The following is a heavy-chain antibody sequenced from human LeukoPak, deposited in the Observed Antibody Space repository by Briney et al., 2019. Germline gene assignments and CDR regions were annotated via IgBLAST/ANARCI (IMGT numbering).Heavy chain of an antibody. Sequence: PGGSLRLSCAASGFTFSNYAMSWVRQVPGKGLEWVSSINNVGSHIYYAGSVKGRFTISRDNTKNSLYLQMNSLRAEDTAVYYCSRDPTYYLRYGYFDYWGQGALVTVSS. D-gene: IGHD1-26*01. CDR1: GFTFSNYA. J-gene: IGHJ4*02. CDR2: INNVGSHI. V-gene: IGHV3-21*01. CDR3: SRDPTYYLRYGYFDY.